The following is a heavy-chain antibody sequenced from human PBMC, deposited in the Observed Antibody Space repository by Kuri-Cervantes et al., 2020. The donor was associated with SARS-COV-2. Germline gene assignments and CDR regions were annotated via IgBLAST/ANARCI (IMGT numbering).Heavy chain of an antibody. Sequence: ASVKVSCKASGYTFTSYYMHWVRQAPGQGLEWMGIINPSGGSTSYAQKFQGRVTMTTDTSTSTAYMELRSLRSDDTAVYYCARGLDFWSGYYGMDVWGQGTTVTVSS. J-gene: IGHJ6*02. V-gene: IGHV1-46*01. D-gene: IGHD3-3*01. CDR2: INPSGGST. CDR1: GYTFTSYY. CDR3: ARGLDFWSGYYGMDV.